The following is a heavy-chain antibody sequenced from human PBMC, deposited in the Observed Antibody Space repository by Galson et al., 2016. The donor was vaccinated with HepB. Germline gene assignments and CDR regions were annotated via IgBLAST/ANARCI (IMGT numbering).Heavy chain of an antibody. CDR3: TKIGSGYFEY. CDR1: GFTFSNYA. CDR2: ISGSAGTT. D-gene: IGHD2-15*01. V-gene: IGHV3-23*01. Sequence: SLRLSCAASGFTFSNYAMSWVRQAPGRGLEWVSTISGSAGTTYYADSVKGRFTISRDNSKNALFLHMSSLRAEDTAVYYCTKIGSGYFEYWGRGTLVTVPS. J-gene: IGHJ4*02.